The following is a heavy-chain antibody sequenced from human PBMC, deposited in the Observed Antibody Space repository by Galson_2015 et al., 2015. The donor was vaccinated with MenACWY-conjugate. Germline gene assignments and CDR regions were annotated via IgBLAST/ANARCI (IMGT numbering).Heavy chain of an antibody. V-gene: IGHV3-7*03. CDR1: GFTFSTYW. CDR2: IKQDGSER. J-gene: IGHJ5*02. CDR3: ARCNVLGGDYAFDP. Sequence: SLRLSCAASGFTFSTYWMTWVRQAPGKGLEWVANIKQDGSERYYVDSVKGRFTISRDNAKNSLYLQMNSLRDEDMAVYYCARCNVLGGDYAFDPWGQGTLVTVSS. D-gene: IGHD4-17*01.